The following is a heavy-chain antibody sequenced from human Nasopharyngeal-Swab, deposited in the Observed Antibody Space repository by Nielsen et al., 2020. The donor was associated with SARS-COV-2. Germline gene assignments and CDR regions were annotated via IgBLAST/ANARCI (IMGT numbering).Heavy chain of an antibody. J-gene: IGHJ3*02. V-gene: IGHV4-31*02. CDR3: ARAARYSSTWSLPYDAFDI. CDR2: IYYSGNT. D-gene: IGHD6-13*01. Sequence: WIRQPPGKGLEWIGYIYYSGNTYYNPSLKSRLTISVDTSKNQFSLKLSFVTAADTAVYYCARAARYSSTWSLPYDAFDIWGQGTMVTVSS.